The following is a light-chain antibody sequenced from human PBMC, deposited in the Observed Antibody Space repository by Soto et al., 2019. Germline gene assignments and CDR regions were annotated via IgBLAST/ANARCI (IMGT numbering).Light chain of an antibody. V-gene: IGLV1-40*01. J-gene: IGLJ2*01. CDR3: QSYDISLSGGV. Sequence: QSVLTQPPSVSGAPGQRVTMSCTGSSSNIGAGYDVHWYQQLPGTAPKLLIYGNTNRPSGVPDRFSGSKSGTSASLAITGLQAEDEAAYYCQSYDISLSGGVFGGGTQLTVL. CDR2: GNT. CDR1: SSNIGAGYD.